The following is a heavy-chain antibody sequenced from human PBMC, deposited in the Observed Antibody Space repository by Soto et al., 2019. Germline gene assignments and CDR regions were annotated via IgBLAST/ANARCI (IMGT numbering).Heavy chain of an antibody. D-gene: IGHD3-16*01. V-gene: IGHV3-23*01. J-gene: IGHJ4*01. CDR2: ISGSGDFT. CDR3: VKSDCDSAACHRLAQ. CDR1: GFIFSNYA. Sequence: GGSLRLSCAASGFIFSNYAMSWVRQAPRKGLEWVSSISGSGDFTSYTDSVKGRFTISRDNSRSTLYLQVNNLRAEDTAVYYCVKSDCDSAACHRLAQWGQGTLVTVPQ.